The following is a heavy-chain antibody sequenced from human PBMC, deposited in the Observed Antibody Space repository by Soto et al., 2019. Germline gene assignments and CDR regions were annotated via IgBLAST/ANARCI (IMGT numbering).Heavy chain of an antibody. Sequence: RESLQISGKGYGWSFTSYWISWVRQMPGKGLEWMGRIDPSDSYTNYSPSFQGHVTISADKSISTAYLQWSSLKASDTAMYYCARLLLSRVDFDPWGQGTLVTVSS. D-gene: IGHD3-16*02. CDR3: ARLLLSRVDFDP. J-gene: IGHJ5*02. V-gene: IGHV5-10-1*01. CDR1: GWSFTSYW. CDR2: IDPSDSYT.